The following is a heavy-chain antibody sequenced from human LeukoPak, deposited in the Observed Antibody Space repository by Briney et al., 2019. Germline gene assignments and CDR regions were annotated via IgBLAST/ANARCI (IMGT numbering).Heavy chain of an antibody. CDR3: ARGGGERYYYYYMDV. Sequence: ASVKVSCKASGYTFTSHGISWVRQAPGQGLEWMGWISVYNGNTNYAQKLQGRVTMTTYTSTSTAYMELRSLRSDDTAVYYCARGGGERYYYYYMDVWGKGTKVTVSS. J-gene: IGHJ6*03. D-gene: IGHD2-21*01. CDR2: ISVYNGNT. CDR1: GYTFTSHG. V-gene: IGHV1-18*01.